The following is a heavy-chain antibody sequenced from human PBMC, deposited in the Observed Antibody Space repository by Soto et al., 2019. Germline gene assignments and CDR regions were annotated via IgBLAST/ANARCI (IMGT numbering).Heavy chain of an antibody. CDR1: GFTFISYW. CDR2: IKQDGSEK. D-gene: IGHD3-22*01. J-gene: IGHJ4*02. CDR3: ARVGGYYYDSSGYCFDY. Sequence: GGSLRLSCAASGFTFISYWMSWVRQAPGKGLEWVANIKQDGSEKYYVDSVKGRFTISRDNAKNSLYLQMNSLRAEDTAVYYCARVGGYYYDSSGYCFDYWGQGTLVTVSS. V-gene: IGHV3-7*03.